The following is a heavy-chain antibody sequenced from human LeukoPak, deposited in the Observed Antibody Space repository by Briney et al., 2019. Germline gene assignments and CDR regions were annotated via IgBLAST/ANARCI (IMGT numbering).Heavy chain of an antibody. CDR2: INHSGST. CDR3: ARRRYSSSQWRGYYFDY. CDR1: GGSFSGYY. V-gene: IGHV4-34*01. D-gene: IGHD6-13*01. Sequence: SETLSLTCAVYGGSFSGYYWSWIRQPPGKGLEWIGEINHSGSTNYNPSLKSRVTISVDTSKNQFSLKLSSVTAADTAVYYCARRRYSSSQWRGYYFDYWGRGTLVTVSS. J-gene: IGHJ4*02.